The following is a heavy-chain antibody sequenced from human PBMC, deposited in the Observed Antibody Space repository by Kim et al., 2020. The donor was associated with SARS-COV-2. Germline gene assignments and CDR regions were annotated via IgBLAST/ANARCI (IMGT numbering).Heavy chain of an antibody. V-gene: IGHV3-30*04. J-gene: IGHJ1*01. Sequence: GGSLRLSCAASGFTFSSYAMHWVRQAPGKGLEWVAVISYDGSNKYYADSVKGRFTISRDNSKNTLYLQMNSLRAEDTAVYYCARGGIYYDSSGYIVWGQG. CDR1: GFTFSSYA. D-gene: IGHD3-22*01. CDR3: ARGGIYYDSSGYIV. CDR2: ISYDGSNK.